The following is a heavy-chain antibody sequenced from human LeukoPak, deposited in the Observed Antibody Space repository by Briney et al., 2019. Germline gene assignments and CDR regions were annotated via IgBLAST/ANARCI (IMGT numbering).Heavy chain of an antibody. CDR3: ARDVYYGSGYGMDV. Sequence: SETLSLTCTLSGGSISSTYYYWGWIRQPPGKGLEWIGSIYYSGSTFYNPSLKSRVTTSVDTSKNQFSLKLTSVTAADTAVYYCARDVYYGSGYGMDVWGQGTTVIVSS. D-gene: IGHD3-10*01. J-gene: IGHJ6*02. CDR1: GGSISSTYYY. V-gene: IGHV4-39*07. CDR2: IYYSGST.